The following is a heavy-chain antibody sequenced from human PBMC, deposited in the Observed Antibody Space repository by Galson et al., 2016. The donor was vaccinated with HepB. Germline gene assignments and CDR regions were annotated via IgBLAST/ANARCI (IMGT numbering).Heavy chain of an antibody. CDR1: GYTFTSSD. J-gene: IGHJ4*02. CDR3: AREIPRKQLWLRFGYFDS. Sequence: SVKVSCKASGYTFTSSDINWVRQATGQGLEWMGWMNPKSGNTGYAQKFQGRVTMTRDTSISTAYMELSSLRSEDTAVYYCAREIPRKQLWLRFGYFDSWGQGTQVTVSS. D-gene: IGHD5-18*01. CDR2: MNPKSGNT. V-gene: IGHV1-8*01.